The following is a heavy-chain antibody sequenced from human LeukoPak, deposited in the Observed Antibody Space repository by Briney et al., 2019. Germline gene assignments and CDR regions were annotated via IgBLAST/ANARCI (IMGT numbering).Heavy chain of an antibody. CDR2: INPNSGGT. J-gene: IGHJ3*02. Sequence: ASVKVSCTASGYTFTGYYMHWVRQAPGQGLEWMGWINPNSGGTNYAQKFQGRVTMTRDTSISTAYMELSRLRSDDTAVYYCAGYYDSSGYPYGIDAFDIWGQGTMVTVSS. V-gene: IGHV1-2*02. D-gene: IGHD3-22*01. CDR3: AGYYDSSGYPYGIDAFDI. CDR1: GYTFTGYY.